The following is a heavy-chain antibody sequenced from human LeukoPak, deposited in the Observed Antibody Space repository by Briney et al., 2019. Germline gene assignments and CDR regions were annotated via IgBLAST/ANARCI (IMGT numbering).Heavy chain of an antibody. V-gene: IGHV3-64*01. CDR1: GFTFSSYA. J-gene: IGHJ4*02. CDR2: ISSNGGST. D-gene: IGHD4-23*01. Sequence: GGSLRLSCAASGFTFSSYAMHWVRQAPGKGLEYVSAISSNGGSTYYANSVKGRFTISRDNSKNTLYLQLNSLRAEDTAVYYCAREDPYGAYSVFDYWGQGTLVTVSS. CDR3: AREDPYGAYSVFDY.